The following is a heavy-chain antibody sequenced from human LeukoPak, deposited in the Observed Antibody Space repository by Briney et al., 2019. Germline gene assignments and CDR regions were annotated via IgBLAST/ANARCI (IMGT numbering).Heavy chain of an antibody. CDR1: GGSISTGGYY. D-gene: IGHD6-19*01. V-gene: IGHV4-31*03. CDR2: IYYSGST. CDR3: ARDHGGWYGYFDY. J-gene: IGHJ4*02. Sequence: SETLSLTCTVSGGSISTGGYYWSWIRQHPGKGLEWIGYIYYSGSTYYNPSLKSRVTISVDTSKNQFSLKLSSVTAADTAVYYCARDHGGWYGYFDYWGQGTLVTVSS.